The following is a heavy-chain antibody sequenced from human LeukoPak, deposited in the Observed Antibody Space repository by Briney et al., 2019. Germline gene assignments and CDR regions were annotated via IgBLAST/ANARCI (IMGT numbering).Heavy chain of an antibody. J-gene: IGHJ4*02. CDR2: IYSGGST. Sequence: GGSLRLSCAAAGFTVSSNYMSWVRQAAGKGLEWDSVIYSGGSTYYADSVKGRFTISRDNSKNTLYLQMDSLRAEDTAVYYCARVVRGVGHFDYWGQGTLVTVSS. V-gene: IGHV3-53*01. D-gene: IGHD3-10*01. CDR1: GFTVSSNY. CDR3: ARVVRGVGHFDY.